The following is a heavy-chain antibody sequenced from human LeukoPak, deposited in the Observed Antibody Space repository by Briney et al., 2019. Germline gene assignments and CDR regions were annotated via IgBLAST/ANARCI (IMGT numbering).Heavy chain of an antibody. Sequence: GGSLRLSCAASGFTFSSYEMNWVRQAPGKGLEWVSYIGSSGSTIYYADSVKGRFTISRDNAKNSLYLQMNSLRAEDTAVYYCARGSKWELLPFDYWGQGTLVTVSS. V-gene: IGHV3-48*03. CDR2: IGSSGSTI. CDR3: ARGSKWELLPFDY. CDR1: GFTFSSYE. J-gene: IGHJ4*02. D-gene: IGHD1-26*01.